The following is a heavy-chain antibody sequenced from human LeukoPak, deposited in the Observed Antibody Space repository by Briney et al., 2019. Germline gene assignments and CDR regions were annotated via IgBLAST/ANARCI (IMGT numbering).Heavy chain of an antibody. V-gene: IGHV4-31*03. Sequence: SQTLSLTCTVSGGSISSGGYYWSWIRQHPGKGLEWIGYIYYSGSTYYNPSLKSRVTISVDTSKNQFSLKLSSVTAADTAVYYCARYYSSSYRWFDPWGQGTLVTVSS. D-gene: IGHD6-13*01. CDR2: IYYSGST. CDR3: ARYYSSSYRWFDP. J-gene: IGHJ5*02. CDR1: GGSISSGGYY.